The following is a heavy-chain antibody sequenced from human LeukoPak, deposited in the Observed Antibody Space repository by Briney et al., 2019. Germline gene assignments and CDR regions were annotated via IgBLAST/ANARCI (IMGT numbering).Heavy chain of an antibody. V-gene: IGHV3-74*01. Sequence: PGGSLRLSCAASGFTFSRYYMHWVRQAPGKGLVWVSRINGDGSSTTYADSVKGRFTISRDNAKNTLYWQMNSLKVEDTAVYYCTRVFVGDEYSSSGYWGQGTLVTVSS. CDR1: GFTFSRYY. J-gene: IGHJ4*02. CDR3: TRVFVGDEYSSSGY. D-gene: IGHD6-13*01. CDR2: INGDGSST.